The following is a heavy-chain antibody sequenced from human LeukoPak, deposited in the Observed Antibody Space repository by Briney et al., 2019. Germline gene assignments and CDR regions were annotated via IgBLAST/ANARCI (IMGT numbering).Heavy chain of an antibody. V-gene: IGHV3-7*01. CDR3: ARAGGKTYYYDSSGYYPSPYYYYMDV. J-gene: IGHJ6*03. CDR2: IKQDGSEK. CDR1: GFTFSSYW. D-gene: IGHD3-22*01. Sequence: PGGSLRLSCAASGFTFSSYWMSWVRQAPGKGLEWVANIKQDGSEKYYVDSVKGRFTISRDNAKNSLYLQMNSLRAEDTAVYYCARAGGKTYYYDSSGYYPSPYYYYMDVWGKGTTVTVSS.